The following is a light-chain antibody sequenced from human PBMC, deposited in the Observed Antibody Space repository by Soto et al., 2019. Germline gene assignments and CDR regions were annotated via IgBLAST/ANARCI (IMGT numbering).Light chain of an antibody. V-gene: IGKV1-39*01. CDR2: AAS. Sequence: DIQITQSPSSLSASVGGRLTIACPASQSIAIYLNWYQQKHGKAPELLIYAASSLQSGVPSRFSGSGSGTDFTLTISSLQPEDFATYFCQQGYSTPRTFGQGTKVDIK. CDR1: QSIAIY. J-gene: IGKJ1*01. CDR3: QQGYSTPRT.